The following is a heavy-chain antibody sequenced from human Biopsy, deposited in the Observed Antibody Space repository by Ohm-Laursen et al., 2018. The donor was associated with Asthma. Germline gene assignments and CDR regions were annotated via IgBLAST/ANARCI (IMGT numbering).Heavy chain of an antibody. CDR3: ARDVVWFREVGGMDV. J-gene: IGHJ6*02. V-gene: IGHV3-30*03. D-gene: IGHD3-10*01. CDR2: ISYDGSTK. Sequence: SLRLSCAASGFTMGINGINWVRQAPGKGLEWVAVISYDGSTKYSADSVKGRFIVSRDISKNILSLQMNSLRPEDTAVYYCARDVVWFREVGGMDVWGQGTTVTVSS. CDR1: GFTMGING.